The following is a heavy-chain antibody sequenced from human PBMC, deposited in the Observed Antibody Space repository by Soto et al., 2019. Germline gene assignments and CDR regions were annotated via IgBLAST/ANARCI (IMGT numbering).Heavy chain of an antibody. CDR3: ARVGSQGGYFDY. CDR1: GGSISSGGYS. CDR2: IYHSGST. J-gene: IGHJ4*02. V-gene: IGHV4-30-2*01. D-gene: IGHD3-16*01. Sequence: PSETLSLTCAVSGGSISSGGYSWRWIRQPPGKGLEWIGYIYHSGSTYYNPSLKSRVTISVDRSKNQFSLKLSSVTAADTAVYYCARVGSQGGYFDYWGQGTLVTVSS.